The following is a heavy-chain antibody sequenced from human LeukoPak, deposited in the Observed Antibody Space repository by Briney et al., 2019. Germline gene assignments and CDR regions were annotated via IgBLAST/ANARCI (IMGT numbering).Heavy chain of an antibody. D-gene: IGHD3-9*01. Sequence: GGSLRLSCAASGFTFNTFNMNWVRQAPGKGLEWVSSITSGGDYVYYADSVKGRFTTSRDNAKNSLSLPLNSLRVDDTAVYYCARGHYDVLAASYKWTPDYWGPRTLVTVSS. CDR3: ARGHYDVLAASYKWTPDY. CDR1: GFTFNTFN. J-gene: IGHJ4*01. V-gene: IGHV3-21*01. CDR2: ITSGGDYV.